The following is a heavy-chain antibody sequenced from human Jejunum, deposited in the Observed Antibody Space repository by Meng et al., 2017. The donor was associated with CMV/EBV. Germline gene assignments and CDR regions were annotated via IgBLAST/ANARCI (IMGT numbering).Heavy chain of an antibody. V-gene: IGHV3-74*01. D-gene: IGHD6-6*01. J-gene: IGHJ4*02. CDR2: INSDGSST. Sequence: EVERGVSGGGLVQPRGSLRLSFATSGFTLSSYWMHWVRQAPGKGLVWVSRINSDGSSTSYADSVKGRFTISRDNAKNTLYLQMNSLRAEDTAVYYCAREVGAQDYWGQGTLVTVSS. CDR1: GFTLSSYW. CDR3: AREVGAQDY.